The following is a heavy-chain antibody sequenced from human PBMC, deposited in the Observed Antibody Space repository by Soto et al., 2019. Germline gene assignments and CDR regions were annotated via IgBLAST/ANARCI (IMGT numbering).Heavy chain of an antibody. CDR1: GYTFTSYD. D-gene: IGHD6-13*01. Sequence: QVQLVQSGAEVKKPGASVKVSCKASGYTFTSYDINWVRQATGQGLEGMGWMNPNSGNTGYAQKFQGRVTMTRNTSTSTAYMELRILRSEDTAVYYCARRGYSSSWYYYYYYGMDVWGQGTTVTVSS. J-gene: IGHJ6*02. CDR3: ARRGYSSSWYYYYYYGMDV. CDR2: MNPNSGNT. V-gene: IGHV1-8*01.